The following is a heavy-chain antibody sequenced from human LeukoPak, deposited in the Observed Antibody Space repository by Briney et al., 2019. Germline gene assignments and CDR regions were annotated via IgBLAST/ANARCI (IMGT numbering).Heavy chain of an antibody. J-gene: IGHJ3*02. CDR2: IRSKAYGGTT. Sequence: PGGSLRLSCTASGFTFGDYAMSWVRQAPGKGLEWVGFIRSKAYGGTTEYAASVKGRFTISRDDSKSIAYLQMNSLKTEDTAVYYCTRSIKRAVIDAFDIWGQGTMVTVSS. CDR3: TRSIKRAVIDAFDI. D-gene: IGHD2-21*01. V-gene: IGHV3-49*04. CDR1: GFTFGDYA.